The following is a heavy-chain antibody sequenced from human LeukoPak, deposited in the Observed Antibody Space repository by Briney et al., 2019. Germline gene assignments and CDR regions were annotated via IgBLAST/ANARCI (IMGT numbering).Heavy chain of an antibody. D-gene: IGHD2-8*01. CDR3: ATYTNRLHY. CDR1: SGSISYFY. Sequence: SETLSLTCTVSSGSISYFYWNWIRQPPGKGLEWIGYIHYTGSTNYNPSLKSRVTISVDTSKNQFSLKLSSVTAADTTVYYCATYTNRLHYWGQGTLVTVSS. J-gene: IGHJ4*02. V-gene: IGHV4-59*01. CDR2: IHYTGST.